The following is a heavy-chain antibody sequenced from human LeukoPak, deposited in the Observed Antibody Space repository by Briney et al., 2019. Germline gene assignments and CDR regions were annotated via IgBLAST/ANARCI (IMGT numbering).Heavy chain of an antibody. CDR3: SAGEGYYDSSDYYSAWAFNV. D-gene: IGHD3-22*01. V-gene: IGHV3-11*04. CDR1: GFTFSDYY. CDR2: ISNSGNTI. Sequence: GGSLRLSCAASGFTFSDYYMSWIRQAPGKGLEWVSYISNSGNTIYYADSVKGRFTISRDNAKNSLYLRMNSLRAEDTAVYYYSAGEGYYDSSDYYSAWAFNVWGQGTMVTVSS. J-gene: IGHJ3*01.